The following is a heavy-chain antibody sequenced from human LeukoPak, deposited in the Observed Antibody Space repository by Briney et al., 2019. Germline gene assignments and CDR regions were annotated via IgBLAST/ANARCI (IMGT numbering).Heavy chain of an antibody. Sequence: PGGSLRLSCAASGFTFSSYSMNWVRQAPGKGLEWVSSISSSSYIYYAHSVKGRFTISRDNAKNSLYLQMNSLRAEDTAVYYCARDQFGWPPESFDYWGQGTLVTVSS. D-gene: IGHD3-10*01. CDR2: ISSSSYI. V-gene: IGHV3-21*01. J-gene: IGHJ4*02. CDR3: ARDQFGWPPESFDY. CDR1: GFTFSSYS.